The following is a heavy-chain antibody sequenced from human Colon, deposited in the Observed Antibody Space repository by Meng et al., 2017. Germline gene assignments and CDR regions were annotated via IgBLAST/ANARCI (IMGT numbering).Heavy chain of an antibody. CDR3: GRDQGRELINH. CDR2: VYHRGDT. J-gene: IGHJ4*02. Sequence: QGRRMESGPGLVKPSGTPSLTCTVSGDSISSDIWWSWVRQPPGKGLEWIGEVYHRGDTNYNPSLKSRVDISVDKSKNQFYLSLFSVTAADTAVYYCGRDQGRELINHWGQGTLVTVSS. V-gene: IGHV4-4*02. CDR1: GDSISSDIW. D-gene: IGHD1-7*01.